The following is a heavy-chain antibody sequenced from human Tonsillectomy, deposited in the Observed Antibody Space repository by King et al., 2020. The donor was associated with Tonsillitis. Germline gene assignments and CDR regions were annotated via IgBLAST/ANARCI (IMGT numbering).Heavy chain of an antibody. CDR2: IRNKADSYTT. CDR1: GFIFSDHY. J-gene: IGHJ4*02. D-gene: IGHD1-26*01. Sequence: VQLVESGGGLVQPGGSLRLSCAASGFIFSDHYMDWVRQAPGKGLEWIGRIRNKADSYTTEYAASVKGRFTFSRDDSKNSLYLQMYSLKTVETAVYYCVSGIVGAGDYWGQGTLVTVSS. V-gene: IGHV3-72*01. CDR3: VSGIVGAGDY.